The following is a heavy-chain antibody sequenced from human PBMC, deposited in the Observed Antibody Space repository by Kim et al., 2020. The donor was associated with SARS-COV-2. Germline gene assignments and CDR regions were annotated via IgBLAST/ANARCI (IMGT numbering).Heavy chain of an antibody. D-gene: IGHD5-18*01. V-gene: IGHV3-48*03. J-gene: IGHJ2*01. CDR2: ISSSGSTI. Sequence: GGSLRLSCAASGFTFSSYEMNWVRQAPGKGLEWVSYISSSGSTIYYADSVKGRFTISRDNAKNSLYLQMNSLRAEDTAVYYCARDEEWGDTAMGRRDWYFDLWGRGTLVTVSS. CDR3: ARDEEWGDTAMGRRDWYFDL. CDR1: GFTFSSYE.